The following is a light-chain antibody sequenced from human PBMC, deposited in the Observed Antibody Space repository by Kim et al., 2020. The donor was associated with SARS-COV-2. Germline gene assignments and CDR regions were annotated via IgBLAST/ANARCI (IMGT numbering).Light chain of an antibody. CDR2: EDS. J-gene: IGLJ2*01. CDR3: SSYAGSNKLL. V-gene: IGLV2-8*01. Sequence: QSALTQPPSASGSPGQSVTISCTGTSSDVGVYNYVSWYQQHPGKGPKLLIYEDSKRPSGVPDRFSGSKSGNTASLTVSGLQAEDEADYCCSSYAGSNKLLFGGGTKLTV. CDR1: SSDVGVYNY.